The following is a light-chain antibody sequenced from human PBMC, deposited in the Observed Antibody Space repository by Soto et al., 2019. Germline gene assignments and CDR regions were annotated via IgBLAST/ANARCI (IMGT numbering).Light chain of an antibody. J-gene: IGKJ3*01. CDR1: QSVSSSY. CDR2: GAS. Sequence: TQSPETMSVSPVGGATVSCRARQSVSSSYLAWYQQKPGQAPRLLIYGASSRATGIPDRFRGSGSGTDFTLTISRMETEDFAVYYCQQYGSSPIFGPGA. V-gene: IGKV3-20*01. CDR3: QQYGSSPI.